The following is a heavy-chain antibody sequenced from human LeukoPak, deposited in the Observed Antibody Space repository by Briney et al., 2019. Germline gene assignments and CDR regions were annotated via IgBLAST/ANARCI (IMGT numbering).Heavy chain of an antibody. CDR1: GNSISSGDYY. CDR2: IYTSGST. D-gene: IGHD3-10*01. J-gene: IGHJ5*02. V-gene: IGHV4-61*02. Sequence: PSETLSLTCTVSGNSISSGDYYWSWIRQPAGTGLEWIGRIYTSGSTTYNPSLKSRVTISVDTSKNQFSLKLSSVTAADTAVYYCARHPNVLLWFGSHNWFDPWGQGTLVTVSS. CDR3: ARHPNVLLWFGSHNWFDP.